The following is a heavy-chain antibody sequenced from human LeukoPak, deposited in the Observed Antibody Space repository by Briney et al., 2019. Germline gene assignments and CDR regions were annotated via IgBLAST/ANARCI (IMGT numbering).Heavy chain of an antibody. J-gene: IGHJ4*02. Sequence: GGSLRLSCAASGFTFSSYAMSWVRQAPGKGLEWVSAISDSGGSTYYADSVKGRFTISRDNSKNTLYLHVNSLRAEDTAVYYCAKHFGSGTYYNFLDYWGQGPLVTVSS. CDR3: AKHFGSGTYYNFLDY. CDR1: GFTFSSYA. D-gene: IGHD3-10*01. CDR2: ISDSGGST. V-gene: IGHV3-23*01.